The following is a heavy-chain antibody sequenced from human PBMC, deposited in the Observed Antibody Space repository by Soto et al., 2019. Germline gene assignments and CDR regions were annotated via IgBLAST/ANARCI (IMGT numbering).Heavy chain of an antibody. J-gene: IGHJ3*02. CDR2: MNPNSGNT. Sequence: SVKGSCKAAGYTVTMYDSNWGRQATGQWLEWMGWMNPNSGNTGYAQTFQGRVTMTRNTSISTAYMELSSLRSEDTAVYYCARRIPLDAFDIWGQGTRVTVS. V-gene: IGHV1-8*01. CDR1: GYTVTMYD. D-gene: IGHD2-2*02. CDR3: ARRIPLDAFDI.